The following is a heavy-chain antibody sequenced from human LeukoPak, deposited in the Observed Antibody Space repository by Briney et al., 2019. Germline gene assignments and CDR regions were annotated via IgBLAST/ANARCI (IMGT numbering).Heavy chain of an antibody. J-gene: IGHJ4*02. CDR2: FHYSGST. CDR3: VRRFDY. V-gene: IGHV4-39*01. Sequence: SETLSLTCTVSGGSISSSSYYWGWIRQPPGKGLEWIGGFHYSGSTYYNPSLKSRVIISADTPKNQFSLKLSSVTAADTAVYYCVRRFDYWGQGTLVTVSS. CDR1: GGSISSSSYY.